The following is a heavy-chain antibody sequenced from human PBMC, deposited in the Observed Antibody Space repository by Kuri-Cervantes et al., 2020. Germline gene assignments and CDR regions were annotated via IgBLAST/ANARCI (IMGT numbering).Heavy chain of an antibody. J-gene: IGHJ4*02. Sequence: GESLKISCAASGFTFSNAWMSWVRQAPGKGLEWVGRIKSKTDGGTTDYAAPVKGRFTISRDNSKNTLYLQMSSRRAEDTAVYYCANWAGIVSNWYGPFDYWGQGTLVTVSS. CDR2: IKSKTDGGTT. CDR3: ANWAGIVSNWYGPFDY. V-gene: IGHV3-15*01. CDR1: GFTFSNAW. D-gene: IGHD6-13*01.